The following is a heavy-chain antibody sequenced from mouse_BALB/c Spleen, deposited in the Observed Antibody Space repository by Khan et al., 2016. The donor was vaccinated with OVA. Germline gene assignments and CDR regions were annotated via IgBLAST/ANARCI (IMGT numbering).Heavy chain of an antibody. J-gene: IGHJ2*01. D-gene: IGHD2-3*01. Sequence: QVQLKQSGPELVRPGVSVKISCKGSGYTFTDYAMYWVKQSHAKSLEWIGLISTYSGNTNYNQKFKGKATMTVDKSSSTAYMVLARLTSEDSAIYSCARPAYDGFFDYWGHCTALTVSS. CDR3: ARPAYDGFFDY. CDR1: GYTFTDYA. CDR2: ISTYSGNT. V-gene: IGHV1S137*01.